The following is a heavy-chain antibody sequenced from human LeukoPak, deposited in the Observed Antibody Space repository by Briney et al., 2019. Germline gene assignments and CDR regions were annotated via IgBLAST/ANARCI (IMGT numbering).Heavy chain of an antibody. CDR3: ARMDYGDYDDY. J-gene: IGHJ4*02. Sequence: SETLYLTCTVSGGSISSGGYFWTWIRQPPGKGLEWIGYVYYSGSTYYNPSLQSRLTISVGTSKNQFSLRLTSVTAADTAVYYCARMDYGDYDDYWGQGTLVTVSS. CDR2: VYYSGST. V-gene: IGHV4-30-4*01. D-gene: IGHD4-17*01. CDR1: GGSISSGGYF.